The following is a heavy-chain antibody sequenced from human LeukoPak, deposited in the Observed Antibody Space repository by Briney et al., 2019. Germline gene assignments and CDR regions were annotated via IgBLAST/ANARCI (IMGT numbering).Heavy chain of an antibody. CDR1: GFTFSSYG. CDR3: ARDLSGWQPDYYFYYMDV. CDR2: ISSGSIYI. J-gene: IGHJ6*03. Sequence: GGSLRLSCTASGFTFSSYGMNWVRQAPGKGLEWVSSISSGSIYIYYADSVKGRFTISRDNAENSLYLQMNSLRAEDTAVYYCARDLSGWQPDYYFYYMDVWGTGTTVTVSS. V-gene: IGHV3-21*01. D-gene: IGHD6-19*01.